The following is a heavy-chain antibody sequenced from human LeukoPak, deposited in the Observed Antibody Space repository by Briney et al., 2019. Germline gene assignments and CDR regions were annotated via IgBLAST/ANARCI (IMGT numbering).Heavy chain of an antibody. CDR1: GGSISSYY. D-gene: IGHD2-2*02. CDR3: ARDHTVFHYMDV. CDR2: IYYSGYT. J-gene: IGHJ6*03. V-gene: IGHV4-59*01. Sequence: PSETLSLTCTVSGGSISSYYWSWIRQPPGKGLEWIGDIYYSGYTNYNPSLKSRVTISVDTSKNQFSLKLSSVTAADTAVYYCARDHTVFHYMDVWGKGTTVTVSS.